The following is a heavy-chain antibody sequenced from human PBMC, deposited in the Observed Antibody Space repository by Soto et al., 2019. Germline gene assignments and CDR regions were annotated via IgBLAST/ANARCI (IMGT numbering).Heavy chain of an antibody. CDR1: GGSISSSSYY. CDR3: ARQVVDGTVTGAGSFDY. D-gene: IGHD3-10*01. CDR2: FYYSGNT. Sequence: QLQLQESGPGVVKSSETLSLTCTVSGGSISSSSYYWGWIRQPPGKGLEWIGSFYYSGNTYFHTSLKSRVAISGDTSENHISLKVNSVTAADTAVYYCARQVVDGTVTGAGSFDYWGQGTLVTVSS. V-gene: IGHV4-39*01. J-gene: IGHJ4*02.